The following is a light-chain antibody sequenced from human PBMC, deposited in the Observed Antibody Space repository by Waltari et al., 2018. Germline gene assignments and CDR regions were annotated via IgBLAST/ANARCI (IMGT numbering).Light chain of an antibody. Sequence: QSALTQPRSVSGSPGQSVTISCTGTSGDVGSTDFVSWSQRHPGHAPKLIISDVTKRPSGVPDRFSGSKSGNTASLTISGLQAEDEADYYCCSYAGRYTLIFGGGTKVTVL. V-gene: IGLV2-11*01. CDR2: DVT. CDR1: SGDVGSTDF. J-gene: IGLJ2*01. CDR3: CSYAGRYTLI.